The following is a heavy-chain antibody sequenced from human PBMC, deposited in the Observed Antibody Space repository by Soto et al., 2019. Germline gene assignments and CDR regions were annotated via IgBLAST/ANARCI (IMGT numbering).Heavy chain of an antibody. CDR3: ARDSHHYYGSGRHNWFDP. CDR2: IYYSGST. V-gene: IGHV4-31*03. Sequence: TQSLTCTVSGGSISSGGYYWGWLRQHPGKGLEWIGYIYYSGSTYYNPSLKSRVTISVDTSKNQFSLKLSSVTAADTAVYYCARDSHHYYGSGRHNWFDPWGQGTLVTVS. CDR1: GGSISSGGYY. J-gene: IGHJ5*02. D-gene: IGHD3-10*01.